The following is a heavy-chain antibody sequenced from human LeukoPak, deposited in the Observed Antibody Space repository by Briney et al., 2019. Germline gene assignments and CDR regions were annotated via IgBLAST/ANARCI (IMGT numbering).Heavy chain of an antibody. V-gene: IGHV4-59*12. CDR3: ARGKRGKGLKTYYYDSSGYWPIDY. CDR1: GGSISSYY. CDR2: IYYSGST. J-gene: IGHJ4*02. Sequence: SETLSLTCTVSGGSISSYYWSWIRQPPGKGLEWIGYIYYSGSTNYNPSLKSRVTISVDTSKNQFSLKLSSVTAADTAVYYCARGKRGKGLKTYYYDSSGYWPIDYWGQGTLVTVSS. D-gene: IGHD3-22*01.